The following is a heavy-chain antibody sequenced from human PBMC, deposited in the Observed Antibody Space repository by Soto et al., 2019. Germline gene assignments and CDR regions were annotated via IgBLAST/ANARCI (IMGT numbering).Heavy chain of an antibody. CDR3: ARVRYYYYGMDV. V-gene: IGHV4-59*01. J-gene: IGHJ6*02. CDR1: GGSISSYY. CDR2: IYYSGST. Sequence: LCGGSISSYYWSWIRQPPGKRLEWIGYIYYSGSTNYNPSLKSRVTISVDTSKNQFSLKLSSVTAADTAVYYCARVRYYYYGMDVWGQGTTVTVSS.